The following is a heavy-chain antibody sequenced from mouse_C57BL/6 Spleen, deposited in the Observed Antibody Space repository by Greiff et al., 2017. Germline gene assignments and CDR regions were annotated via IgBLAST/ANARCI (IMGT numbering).Heavy chain of an antibody. CDR1: GYTFTSYD. D-gene: IGHD3-2*01. Sequence: VKLVESGPELVKPGASVKLSCKASGYTFTSYDINWVKQRPGQGLEWIGRIYPRDGSTKYNEKFKGKATLTVDTSSSTAYMELRSLTSEDSAVYFCAREDCSSYLAYWGQGTLVTVSA. V-gene: IGHV1-85*01. CDR2: IYPRDGST. J-gene: IGHJ3*01. CDR3: AREDCSSYLAY.